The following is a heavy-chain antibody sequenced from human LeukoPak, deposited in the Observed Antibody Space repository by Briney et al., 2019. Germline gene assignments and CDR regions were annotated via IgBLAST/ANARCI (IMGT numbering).Heavy chain of an antibody. Sequence: GGSLRLSCAASGFTFSSYAMSWVPQTPGKGLEWVSRSSGSGGSTSYADSVKGRFTISRDNSKNKLYMQMNGMRAEDTAVYYCEKGNSGWYDYWGQGTLVTVSS. D-gene: IGHD6-19*01. CDR2: SSGSGGST. CDR1: GFTFSSYA. J-gene: IGHJ4*02. CDR3: EKGNSGWYDY. V-gene: IGHV3-23*01.